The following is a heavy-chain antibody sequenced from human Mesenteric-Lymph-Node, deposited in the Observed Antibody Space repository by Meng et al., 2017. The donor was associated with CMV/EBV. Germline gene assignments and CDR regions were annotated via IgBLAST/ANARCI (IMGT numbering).Heavy chain of an antibody. D-gene: IGHD1-26*01. V-gene: IGHV4-59*01. CDR3: ARDWGRGSSYSPYYYYGMDV. Sequence: GSLRLSCTVSGGSISSYYWSWIRQPPGKGLEWIGYIYYSGSTNYNPSLTSRVTISVDTSKNQFSLKLSSVTAADTAVYYCARDWGRGSSYSPYYYYGMDVWGQGTTVTVSS. J-gene: IGHJ6*02. CDR2: IYYSGST. CDR1: GGSISSYY.